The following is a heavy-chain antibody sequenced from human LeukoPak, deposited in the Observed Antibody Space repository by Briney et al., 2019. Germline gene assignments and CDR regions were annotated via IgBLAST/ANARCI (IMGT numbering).Heavy chain of an antibody. D-gene: IGHD3-16*01. J-gene: IGHJ4*02. CDR1: GGSISRGSYY. V-gene: IGHV4-61*02. Sequence: SQTLSLTCTVSGGSISRGSYYWSWIRQPAGKGLEWIGRIYTSGSTNYKPSLKSRVTISVDTSKNQFSLKLSSVTAADTAVYYCARVSNGGGWGDGFDYWGQGTLVTVSS. CDR3: ARVSNGGGWGDGFDY. CDR2: IYTSGST.